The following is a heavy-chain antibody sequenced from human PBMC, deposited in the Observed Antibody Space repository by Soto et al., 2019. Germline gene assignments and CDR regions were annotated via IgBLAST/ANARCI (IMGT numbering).Heavy chain of an antibody. V-gene: IGHV4-59*01. Sequence: PSETLSLTCTVSGGSISSYYWSWIRQLPGKGLEWIGYIYYSGSTNYNPSLKSRVTISVDTSKNQFSLKLSSVTAADTAVYYCARGVVITTFSSETYYYGMDVWGQGTTVTVSS. CDR2: IYYSGST. D-gene: IGHD3-22*01. CDR1: GGSISSYY. J-gene: IGHJ6*02. CDR3: ARGVVITTFSSETYYYGMDV.